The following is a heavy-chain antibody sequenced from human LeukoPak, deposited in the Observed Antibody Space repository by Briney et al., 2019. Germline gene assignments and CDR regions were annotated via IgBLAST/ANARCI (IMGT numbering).Heavy chain of an antibody. V-gene: IGHV1-3*01. J-gene: IGHJ3*02. D-gene: IGHD6-13*01. Sequence: ASVKASCKASGYTFTSYAMHWVRQAPGQRLEWMGWINAGNGNTKYSQKFQGRVTITRDTSASTAYMELSSLRSEDTAVYYCARPSYSSSWLPGSDAFDIWGQGTMVTVSS. CDR2: INAGNGNT. CDR3: ARPSYSSSWLPGSDAFDI. CDR1: GYTFTSYA.